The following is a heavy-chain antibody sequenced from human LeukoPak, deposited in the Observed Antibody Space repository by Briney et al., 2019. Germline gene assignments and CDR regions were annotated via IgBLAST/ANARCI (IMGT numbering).Heavy chain of an antibody. CDR2: ITPSDGST. Sequence: ASVKVSCKASGYTFTNYYMHWVRQAPGQGLEWMGIITPSDGSTSYAQKFQGRVTMTRDTSTGTVYMELNSLRAEDTALYYCAKDSYTLIRGVGSDDGFDVWGQGTMVTVS. V-gene: IGHV1-46*01. D-gene: IGHD3-10*01. CDR3: AKDSYTLIRGVGSDDGFDV. J-gene: IGHJ3*01. CDR1: GYTFTNYY.